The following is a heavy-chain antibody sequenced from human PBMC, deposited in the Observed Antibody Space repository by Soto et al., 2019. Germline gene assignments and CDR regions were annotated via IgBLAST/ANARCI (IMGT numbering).Heavy chain of an antibody. CDR1: GFTFSSYA. V-gene: IGHV3-30-3*01. Sequence: QVQLVESGGGVVQPGRSLRLSCAASGFTFSSYAMHWVRQAPGKGLEWVAVISYDGSNKYYADSMKGRFTISRDNSKNTLYLQMNSLRAEDTAVYYCARDFSYSPNAFDIWGQGTMVTVSS. CDR3: ARDFSYSPNAFDI. CDR2: ISYDGSNK. J-gene: IGHJ3*02. D-gene: IGHD2-15*01.